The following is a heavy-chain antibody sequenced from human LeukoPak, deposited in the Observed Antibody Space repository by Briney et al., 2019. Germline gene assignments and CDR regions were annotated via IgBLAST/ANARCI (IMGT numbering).Heavy chain of an antibody. D-gene: IGHD3-22*01. V-gene: IGHV3-23*01. CDR2: ISGSGGST. CDR1: GFTFSSYA. J-gene: IGHJ4*02. CDR3: AKVNYYDSSGYPDY. Sequence: GGSLRLSCAASGFTFSSYAMSWVRQAPGKGLEWVSAISGSGGSTYYADSVKGRFTISRDNSKNTLYLQMNSLRAEDTAVYYCAKVNYYDSSGYPDYWGQGTLVTVS.